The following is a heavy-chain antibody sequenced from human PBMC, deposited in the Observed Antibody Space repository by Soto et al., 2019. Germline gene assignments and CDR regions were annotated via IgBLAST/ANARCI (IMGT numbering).Heavy chain of an antibody. CDR1: GFSFSKYG. Sequence: QVALVESGGGVVRPGRSLRLSCGASGFSFSKYGMHWVRQAPGEGLEWLSLISYDGSEKWYAESVKGRFTISRDNSKNTLYLQMNSLRGDDTAVYFCAKGYEVSPPVVSAWYSNYFYGVDVWGRGTTVTVSS. V-gene: IGHV3-30*18. CDR2: ISYDGSEK. D-gene: IGHD6-19*01. J-gene: IGHJ6*02. CDR3: AKGYEVSPPVVSAWYSNYFYGVDV.